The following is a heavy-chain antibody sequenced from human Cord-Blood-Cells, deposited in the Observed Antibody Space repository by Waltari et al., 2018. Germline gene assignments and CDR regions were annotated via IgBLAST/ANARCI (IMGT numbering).Heavy chain of an antibody. V-gene: IGHV1-69*06. CDR3: ARGGGGDHNWDDAFDI. J-gene: IGHJ3*02. CDR1: GGTFSSYA. CDR2: IIPILGKA. D-gene: IGHD1-20*01. Sequence: QVQLVQSGAEVKKPGSSVKVSCKASGGTFSSYAISWVRQAPGQGLEWMGGIIPILGKANYAQKFQGRVTITADKSTSTAYMELSSLRSEDTAVYYCARGGGGDHNWDDAFDIWGQGTMVTVSS.